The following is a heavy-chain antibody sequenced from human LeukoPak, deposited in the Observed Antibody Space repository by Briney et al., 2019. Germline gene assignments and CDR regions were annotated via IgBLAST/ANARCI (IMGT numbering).Heavy chain of an antibody. D-gene: IGHD2-15*01. CDR1: GFTLSSYA. Sequence: GGSLRLSCAASGFTLSSYAMSWVRQGPGKGLEWVSAISVSGNTYHADSVKGRFTISRDSSKNKLYLQTNSLRAGDAAVYYCAKAPVTTCSGAYCYPFDYWSQGTLVTVSS. CDR2: ISVSGNT. CDR3: AKAPVTTCSGAYCYPFDY. J-gene: IGHJ4*02. V-gene: IGHV3-23*01.